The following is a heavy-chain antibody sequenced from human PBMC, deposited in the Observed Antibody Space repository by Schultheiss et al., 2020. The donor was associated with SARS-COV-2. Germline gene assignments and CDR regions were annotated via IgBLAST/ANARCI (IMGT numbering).Heavy chain of an antibody. CDR3: AKFYDSSGYYYVDY. CDR1: GFTVSDHY. D-gene: IGHD3-22*01. CDR2: SRNKVNSYTT. V-gene: IGHV3-72*01. Sequence: GGSLRLSCAASGFTVSDHYMDWVRQAPGKGLEWVGRSRNKVNSYTTEYAASVKGRFTISRDDSKNSLYLQMNSLKTEDTAVYYCAKFYDSSGYYYVDYWGQGTLVTVSS. J-gene: IGHJ4*02.